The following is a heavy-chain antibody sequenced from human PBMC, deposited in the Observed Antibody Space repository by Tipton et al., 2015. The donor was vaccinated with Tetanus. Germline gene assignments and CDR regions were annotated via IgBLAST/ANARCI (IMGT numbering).Heavy chain of an antibody. CDR3: ARGNGIFYGSGSYYKY. CDR1: GGSISSGGYY. Sequence: PSLTCTVSGGSISSGGYYWSWIRQHPGKGLEWIGYIYYSGSTYYNPSLKSRVTISVDTSTNQFSLKLSSVTAADTAVYYCARGNGIFYGSGSYYKYWGQGTLVTVSS. J-gene: IGHJ4*02. D-gene: IGHD3-10*01. V-gene: IGHV4-31*03. CDR2: IYYSGST.